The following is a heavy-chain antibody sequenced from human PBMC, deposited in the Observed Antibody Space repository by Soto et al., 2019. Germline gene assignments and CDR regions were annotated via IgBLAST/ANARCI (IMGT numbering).Heavy chain of an antibody. D-gene: IGHD1-7*01. J-gene: IGHJ5*02. CDR2: IYYSGST. V-gene: IGHV4-39*01. CDR1: CGSISSSSYY. CDR3: ARLFTGTTNWFDP. Sequence: SETLSLTCTVSCGSISSSSYYWGWIRQPPGKGLEWIGSIYYSGSTYYNPSLKSRVTISVDTSKNQFSLKLSSVTAADTAVYYCARLFTGTTNWFDPWGQGTLVTVSS.